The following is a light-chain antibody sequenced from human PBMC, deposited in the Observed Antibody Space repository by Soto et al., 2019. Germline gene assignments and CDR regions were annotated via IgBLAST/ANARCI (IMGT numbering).Light chain of an antibody. CDR2: DAS. J-gene: IGKJ1*01. CDR1: QSISSW. Sequence: DIQMTQSLSTLSATAGDRVTITCRASQSISSWLAWYQHKPGKAPKLLIYDASNLDSGVPSRFSGSGSGTEFSLTISNLQPDDCATYYCQQYENYWTFGQGTKVDIK. V-gene: IGKV1-5*01. CDR3: QQYENYWT.